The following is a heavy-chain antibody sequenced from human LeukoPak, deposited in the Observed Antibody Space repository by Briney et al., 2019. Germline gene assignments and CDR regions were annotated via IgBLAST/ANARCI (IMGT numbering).Heavy chain of an antibody. CDR1: GFLVSTNY. CDR2: IYAGGTT. J-gene: IGHJ4*02. Sequence: GGSLRLSCAASGFLVSTNYMNWVRQAPGRGLEWVSIIYAGGTTYYADSVKGRFTISRDNAKNSLYLQMNSLRAEDTAIYYCTRVGYIDEGIDYWGQGTLVTVSS. D-gene: IGHD5-24*01. CDR3: TRVGYIDEGIDY. V-gene: IGHV3-53*01.